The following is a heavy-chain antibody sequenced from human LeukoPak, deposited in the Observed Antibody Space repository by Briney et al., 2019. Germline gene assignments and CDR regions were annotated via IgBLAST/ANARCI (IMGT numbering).Heavy chain of an antibody. CDR3: ARLRTGFYGHY. D-gene: IGHD3/OR15-3a*01. V-gene: IGHV4-38-2*01. CDR2: IYHSGVT. Sequence: PSETLSLTCAVSGYSISSDFFWGWIRQPPGKGLELIGNIYHSGVTNYNPSLKSRVTISVDTSKNQFSLQLSFVTAADTAVYYCARLRTGFYGHYWGQGTLVTVSS. CDR1: GYSISSDFF. J-gene: IGHJ4*02.